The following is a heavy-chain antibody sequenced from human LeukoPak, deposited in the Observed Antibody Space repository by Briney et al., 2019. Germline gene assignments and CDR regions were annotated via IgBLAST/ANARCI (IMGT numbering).Heavy chain of an antibody. J-gene: IGHJ4*02. CDR1: GFTFSTYA. V-gene: IGHV3-23*01. D-gene: IGHD2-15*01. CDR3: AKRGVAVAATSWFDY. Sequence: GGSLGLSCAASGFTFSTYAMSWVRQAPGKGLEWVSSISGSGGSTSYADSVKGRFTISRDNSKNTLYLQMNSLGADDTAVYYCAKRGVAVAATSWFDYWGQGTLVTVSS. CDR2: ISGSGGST.